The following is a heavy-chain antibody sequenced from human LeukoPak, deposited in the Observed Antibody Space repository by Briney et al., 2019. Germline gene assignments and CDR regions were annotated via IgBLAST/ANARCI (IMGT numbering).Heavy chain of an antibody. CDR1: GFTFSHYA. J-gene: IGHJ4*02. D-gene: IGHD6-13*01. Sequence: GRSLRLSCEASGFTFSHYAMHWVRQSPGKGLEWVALISYDGSNIQYADSVKGRFTISRDNSKNTLYLQMNTLRPEDTALYYCARDQSAGYSSSGSSSWGRLGDWGQGTLVTVSS. V-gene: IGHV3-30-3*01. CDR2: ISYDGSNI. CDR3: ARDQSAGYSSSGSSSWGRLGD.